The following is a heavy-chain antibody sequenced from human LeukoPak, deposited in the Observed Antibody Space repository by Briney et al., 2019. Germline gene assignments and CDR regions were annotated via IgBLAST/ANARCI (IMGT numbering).Heavy chain of an antibody. CDR3: ARHLEMATIYLPDY. J-gene: IGHJ4*02. V-gene: IGHV3-48*02. Sequence: GGSLRLSCAASGFTFSSYSMNWVRQAPGKGLEWVSHITASGTAMFYADSVKGRFTISRDNAKNSLYLQMNSLRDEDTAVYYCARHLEMATIYLPDYWGQGTLVTVSS. CDR2: ITASGTAM. D-gene: IGHD5-24*01. CDR1: GFTFSSYS.